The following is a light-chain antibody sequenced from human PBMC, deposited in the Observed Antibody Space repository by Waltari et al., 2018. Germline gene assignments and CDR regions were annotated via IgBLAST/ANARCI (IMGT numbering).Light chain of an antibody. V-gene: IGLV2-23*01. CDR3: CSYAGSSTVV. CDR1: SSHVGSYNL. J-gene: IGLJ2*01. CDR2: EGS. Sequence: QSALTQPASVSGSPGQSITISCPGPSSHVGSYNLVSWYQQPPGKAPKLMIYEGSKRPSGVSNRFSGSKSGNTASLTISGLQAEDEADYYCCSYAGSSTVVFGGGTKLTVL.